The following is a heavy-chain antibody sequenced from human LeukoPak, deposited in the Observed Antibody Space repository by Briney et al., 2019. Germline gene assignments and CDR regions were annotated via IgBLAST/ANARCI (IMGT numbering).Heavy chain of an antibody. CDR3: AREGGSYYDPFDN. CDR1: GGSISSNY. Sequence: SETLSLTCTVSGGSISSNYWVWIRQPAGKGLEWIGYIYYSGSTNYNPSPKSRVTISIDTSKNQFSLKLNSVTAADTAVYYCAREGGSYYDPFDNWGQGTLVTVSS. CDR2: IYYSGST. J-gene: IGHJ4*02. V-gene: IGHV4-59*01. D-gene: IGHD1-26*01.